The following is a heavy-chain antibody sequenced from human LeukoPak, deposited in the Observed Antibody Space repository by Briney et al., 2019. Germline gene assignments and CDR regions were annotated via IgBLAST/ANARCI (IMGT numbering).Heavy chain of an antibody. J-gene: IGHJ4*02. D-gene: IGHD7-27*01. Sequence: PGGSLRLSCASSGFAFSDYEMNWVRQAPGKGLEWVSYISGSGSIIYYADSVKGRFTISRDNAKRSLFLQMNSLRVEDTAVYYCARTMWGFDYWGQGTLVTVSS. CDR2: ISGSGSII. CDR1: GFAFSDYE. V-gene: IGHV3-48*03. CDR3: ARTMWGFDY.